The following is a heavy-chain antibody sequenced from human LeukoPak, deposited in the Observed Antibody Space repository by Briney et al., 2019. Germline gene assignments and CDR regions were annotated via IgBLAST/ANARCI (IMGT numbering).Heavy chain of an antibody. D-gene: IGHD3-10*01. V-gene: IGHV1-8*01. CDR1: GYTFSNYE. CDR3: AREGVGDNYGSGSSDY. J-gene: IGHJ4*02. Sequence: ASVKVSCKASGYTFSNYEIAWVRQAAGHGLEWMGWVNPKSGDTKYAQKFQGRVTMTRDTSINTAYMELRSLRSDDTAVYYCAREGVGDNYGSGSSDYWGQGTLVTVSS. CDR2: VNPKSGDT.